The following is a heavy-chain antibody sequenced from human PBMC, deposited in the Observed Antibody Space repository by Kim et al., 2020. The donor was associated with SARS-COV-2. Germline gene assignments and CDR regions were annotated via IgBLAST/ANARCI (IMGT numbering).Heavy chain of an antibody. Sequence: SETLSLTCAVYGGSFSGYYWSWIRQPPGKGLEWIGEINHSGSTNYNPSLKSRVTISVDTSKNQFSLKLSSVTAADTAVYYCARGDFDWLIVGTWGQGTLVTVSS. J-gene: IGHJ5*02. CDR3: ARGDFDWLIVGT. CDR1: GGSFSGYY. D-gene: IGHD3-9*01. V-gene: IGHV4-34*01. CDR2: INHSGST.